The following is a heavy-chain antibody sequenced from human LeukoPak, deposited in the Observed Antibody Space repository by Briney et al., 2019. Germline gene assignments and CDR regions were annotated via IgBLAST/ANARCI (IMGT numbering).Heavy chain of an antibody. D-gene: IGHD3-22*01. CDR2: INHSGST. V-gene: IGHV4-34*01. CDR3: ARLGVITMNAFDI. CDR1: GGSFSGYY. Sequence: SETLSITCAVYGGSFSGYYWSWIRQPPGKGLEWIGEINHSGSTNYNPSLKSRVTISVDTSKNQFSLKLSSVTAADTAVYYCARLGVITMNAFDIWGQGTMVTVSS. J-gene: IGHJ3*02.